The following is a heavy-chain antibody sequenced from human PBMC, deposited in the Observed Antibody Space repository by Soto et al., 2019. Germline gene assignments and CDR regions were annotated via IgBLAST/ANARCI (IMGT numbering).Heavy chain of an antibody. Sequence: QLQLQESGPGLVKPSETLSLTCTVSGGSISSSSYYWGWIRQPPGKGLEWIGSIYYSGSTYYNPSLKSRVPISVGTSKKQCSLKLSSVTAADTAVYYCAKGGSGSYSNAFDIWGQGTMVTVSS. D-gene: IGHD3-10*01. CDR3: AKGGSGSYSNAFDI. CDR1: GGSISSSSYY. CDR2: IYYSGST. V-gene: IGHV4-39*01. J-gene: IGHJ3*02.